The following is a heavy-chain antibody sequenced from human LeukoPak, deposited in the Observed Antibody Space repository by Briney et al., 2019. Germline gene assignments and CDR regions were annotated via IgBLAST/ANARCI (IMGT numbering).Heavy chain of an antibody. J-gene: IGHJ5*02. V-gene: IGHV3-23*01. CDR2: ISHSGATT. Sequence: GGSLRLSYAASGFTFSSYAMNWVRQAPGKGLEWVSAISHSGATTYYADSVKGRFTISRDNAKNSLYLQMNSLTAEDTAVHYCVRAHHPGGWFDPWGQGTLVTVSS. CDR3: VRAHHPGGWFDP. CDR1: GFTFSSYA. D-gene: IGHD3-10*01.